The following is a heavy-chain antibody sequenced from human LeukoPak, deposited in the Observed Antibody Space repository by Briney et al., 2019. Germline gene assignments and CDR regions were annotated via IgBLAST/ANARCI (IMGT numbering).Heavy chain of an antibody. V-gene: IGHV3-11*01. J-gene: IGHJ3*02. Sequence: RTGGSLRLSCAASGLSLSDYYMSWIRQAPGKGLEWVAYIDSYGTTIYYADSVKGRFTISRDSTKNSLYLQMNSLRVEDTAVYYCARKVAFDIWGQGTMVTVSS. CDR2: IDSYGTTI. CDR3: ARKVAFDI. CDR1: GLSLSDYY.